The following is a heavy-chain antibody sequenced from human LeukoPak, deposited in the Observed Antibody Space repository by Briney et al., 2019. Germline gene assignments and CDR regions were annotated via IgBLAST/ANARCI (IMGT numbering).Heavy chain of an antibody. D-gene: IGHD1-1*01. J-gene: IGHJ3*02. Sequence: KPSETLSLTCTVSGGSISSYYWSWIRQPPGKGLEWIGYIYYSGSTNYNPSLKSRVTISVDTSKNQFSLKLSSVTAADTAVYYCARESPEQLDAFDIWGQGTMVTVSS. CDR3: ARESPEQLDAFDI. CDR1: GGSISSYY. CDR2: IYYSGST. V-gene: IGHV4-59*01.